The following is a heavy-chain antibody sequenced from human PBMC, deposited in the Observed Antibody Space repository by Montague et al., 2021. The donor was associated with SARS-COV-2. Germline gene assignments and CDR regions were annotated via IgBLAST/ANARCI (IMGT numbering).Heavy chain of an antibody. CDR3: ARTYYGGRPFDY. CDR1: GFPLSTSGMC. CDR2: IDWDDDK. Sequence: PALVKPTQTLTLTCTFSGFPLSTSGMCVSRIRQPPGKALEWLARIDWDDDKYYSTSLKTRLTISKDTSKNQVVLTMTNMDPVDTATYYCARTYYGGRPFDYWGQGTLVTVSS. J-gene: IGHJ4*02. V-gene: IGHV2-70*11. D-gene: IGHD4-23*01.